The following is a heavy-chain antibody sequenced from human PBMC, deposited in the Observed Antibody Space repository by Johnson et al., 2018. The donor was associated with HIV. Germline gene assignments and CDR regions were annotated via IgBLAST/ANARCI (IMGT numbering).Heavy chain of an antibody. CDR3: TTSVLQFLQWNQEAFDI. Sequence: VQLVESGGGVVQPGRSLRLSCAASGFTFSSYGMNWVSQAPGKGLEWVAGIKRRTDGGSTDYAAPVRVRFSISKDDSTNMLYLQMNSIKTEDTAVFYCTTSVLQFLQWNQEAFDIWGQGTEVTVSS. CDR2: IKRRTDGGST. V-gene: IGHV3-15*01. CDR1: GFTFSSYG. D-gene: IGHD3-3*01. J-gene: IGHJ3*02.